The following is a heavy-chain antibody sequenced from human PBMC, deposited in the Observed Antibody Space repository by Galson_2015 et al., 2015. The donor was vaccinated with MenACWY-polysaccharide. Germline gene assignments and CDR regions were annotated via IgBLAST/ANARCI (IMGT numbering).Heavy chain of an antibody. CDR2: ISAYNGNT. Sequence: SVKVSCKASGYTFTSYGISWVRQAPGQGLEWMGWISAYNGNTNYAQKLQGRVTMTTDTSTSTAYMELRSLRSDDTAVYYCARHTIYGDYPYYYYYGMDVWGQGTTVTVSS. CDR1: GYTFTSYG. V-gene: IGHV1-18*01. D-gene: IGHD4-17*01. CDR3: ARHTIYGDYPYYYYYGMDV. J-gene: IGHJ6*02.